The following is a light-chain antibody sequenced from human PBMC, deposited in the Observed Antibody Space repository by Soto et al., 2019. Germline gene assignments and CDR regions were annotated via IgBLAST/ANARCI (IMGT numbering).Light chain of an antibody. CDR2: GAS. Sequence: EIVMTQSPATLSVSPGERATLSCRASQSVSSNLAWYQQKPGQAPRLLIYGASTRATGTPARFSGSGSGTEFTLTISSLQSEAFAVYYRQQYNNWPPWTFGQGTKVEIK. CDR3: QQYNNWPPWT. CDR1: QSVSSN. J-gene: IGKJ1*01. V-gene: IGKV3-15*01.